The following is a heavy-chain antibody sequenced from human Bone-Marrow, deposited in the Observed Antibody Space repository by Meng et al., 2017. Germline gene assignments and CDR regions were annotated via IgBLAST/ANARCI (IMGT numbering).Heavy chain of an antibody. D-gene: IGHD3-10*01. CDR2: ISYDGSNK. Sequence: GESLKISCAASGFTFSSYAMHWVRQAPGKGLEWVAVISYDGSNKYYADSVKGRFTISRDNSKNTLYLQMNSLRSDDTAVYYCARASFHYYGSGSSIDYWGQGTLVTVSS. CDR1: GFTFSSYA. CDR3: ARASFHYYGSGSSIDY. J-gene: IGHJ4*02. V-gene: IGHV3-30*01.